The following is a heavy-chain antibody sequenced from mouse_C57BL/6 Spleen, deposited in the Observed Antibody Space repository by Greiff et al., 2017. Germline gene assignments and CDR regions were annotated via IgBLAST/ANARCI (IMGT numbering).Heavy chain of an antibody. J-gene: IGHJ2*01. CDR1: GFTFSSYA. CDR2: ISDGGSYT. D-gene: IGHD3-2*02. CDR3: ARGGAQGFDY. Sequence: EVQVVESGGGLVKPGGSLKLSCAASGFTFSSYAMSWVRQTPEKRLEWVATISDGGSYTYYPDNVKGRFTISRDNAKNNLYLQMSHLKSEDSAVYFCARGGAQGFDYWGQGTTLTVSS. V-gene: IGHV5-4*01.